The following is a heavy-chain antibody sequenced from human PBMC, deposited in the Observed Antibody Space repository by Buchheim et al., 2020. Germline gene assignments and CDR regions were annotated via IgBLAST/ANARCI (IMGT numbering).Heavy chain of an antibody. CDR2: ISYDGSNK. J-gene: IGHJ6*02. V-gene: IGHV3-30*18. CDR1: GFTFSSYG. Sequence: QVQLVESGGGVVQPGRSLRLSCAASGFTFSSYGMHWVRQAPGKGLEWVAVISYDGSNKYYADSVKGRFTISRDNSKNKLEFQMNSLRAEDTAVYYCAKDSEDYYYGMDVWGQGTT. CDR3: AKDSEDYYYGMDV.